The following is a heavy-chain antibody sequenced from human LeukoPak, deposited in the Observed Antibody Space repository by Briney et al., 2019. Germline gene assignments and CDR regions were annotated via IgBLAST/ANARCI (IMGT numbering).Heavy chain of an antibody. V-gene: IGHV1-18*01. D-gene: IGHD5-24*01. CDR1: GYTFTSYG. CDR3: ARGDGYNPGGVYYYYYMDV. J-gene: IGHJ6*03. CDR2: ISAYNGNT. Sequence: AASVKVSCKASGYTFTSYGISWVRQAPGQGLEWMGWISAYNGNTNYAQKLQGRVTMTTDTSTSTAYMELSSLRSEDTAVYYCARGDGYNPGGVYYYYYMDVWGKGTTVTVSS.